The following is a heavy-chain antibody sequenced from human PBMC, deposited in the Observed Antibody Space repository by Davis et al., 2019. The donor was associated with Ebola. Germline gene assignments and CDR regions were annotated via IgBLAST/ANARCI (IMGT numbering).Heavy chain of an antibody. D-gene: IGHD6-19*01. Sequence: PGGSLRLSCAASGFTFSSYSMNWVRQAPGKGLEWVSSISSSSSYIYYADSVKGRFTISRDNAKNSLYLQMNSLRAEDMALYYCAKDISQWLSPGAFDIWGQGTMVTVSS. V-gene: IGHV3-21*04. CDR3: AKDISQWLSPGAFDI. CDR2: ISSSSSYI. J-gene: IGHJ3*02. CDR1: GFTFSSYS.